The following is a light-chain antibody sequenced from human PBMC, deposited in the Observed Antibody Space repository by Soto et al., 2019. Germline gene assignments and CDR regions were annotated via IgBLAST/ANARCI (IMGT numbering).Light chain of an antibody. CDR2: DVS. J-gene: IGLJ1*01. CDR1: STDVGASNN. Sequence: QSSQSHPRSVSWSHGHAVTISCTGTSTDVGASNNVSWYQQLPGRAPKLMIYDVSGRPSGVPDRFSGSKSGNTASLTISGLQAEDEADYYCCSYAVTFHVFGTGTKVTVL. V-gene: IGLV2-11*01. CDR3: CSYAVTFHV.